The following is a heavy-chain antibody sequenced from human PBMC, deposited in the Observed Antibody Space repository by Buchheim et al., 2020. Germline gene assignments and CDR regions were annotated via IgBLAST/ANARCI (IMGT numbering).Heavy chain of an antibody. Sequence: QVQLQESGPGLVKPSETLSLTCTVSGGSISSYYWSWIRQPPGKGLEWIAYIYYTGSANYNPSPKSRVTISVDMSKNQFPLKLTSVTAADTAVYYCARDNVATYDYWGQGTL. D-gene: IGHD5-12*01. J-gene: IGHJ4*02. V-gene: IGHV4-59*01. CDR1: GGSISSYY. CDR3: ARDNVATYDY. CDR2: IYYTGSA.